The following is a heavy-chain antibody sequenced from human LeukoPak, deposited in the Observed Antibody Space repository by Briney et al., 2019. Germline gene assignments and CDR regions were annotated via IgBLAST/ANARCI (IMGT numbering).Heavy chain of an antibody. V-gene: IGHV3-20*04. CDR2: INWHGGST. D-gene: IGHD4-11*01. CDR1: GFTFEDYG. CDR3: ARANYSPYYFDY. Sequence: GGSLRLSCVASGFTFEDYGMSWVRQPAGKGLEWVSSINWHGGSTHYAESVKGRFTISRDNAKNSLFLQMNSLRAEGTALYYCARANYSPYYFDYWGQGTLVTVSS. J-gene: IGHJ4*02.